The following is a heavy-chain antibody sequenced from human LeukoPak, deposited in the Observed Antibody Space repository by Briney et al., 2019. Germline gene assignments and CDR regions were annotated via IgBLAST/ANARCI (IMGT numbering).Heavy chain of an antibody. CDR3: ASGGAWYPFDY. D-gene: IGHD6-19*01. CDR2: VSGSGGST. Sequence: TGGSLRLSCAASGFTFSSYAMSWVRQAPGKGLEWVSAVSGSGGSTYYADSVKGRFTISRDNSKNTLYLQMNSLRAEDTAIYYCASGGAWYPFDYWGQGTLVTVSS. J-gene: IGHJ4*02. CDR1: GFTFSSYA. V-gene: IGHV3-23*01.